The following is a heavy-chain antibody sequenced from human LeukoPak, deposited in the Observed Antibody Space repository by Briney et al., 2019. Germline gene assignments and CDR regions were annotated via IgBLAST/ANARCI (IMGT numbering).Heavy chain of an antibody. J-gene: IGHJ4*02. CDR1: RFIFSSYW. Sequence: GGSLRLSCATSRFIFSSYWMTWVRQAPGKGLEWISYISSSSSAIYYADSVKGRFTISRDNAKNSLYLQMSSLRGEDTAVYYCAQKGGTDHWGQGTLVTVSS. V-gene: IGHV3-48*01. D-gene: IGHD2-15*01. CDR2: ISSSSSAI. CDR3: AQKGGTDH.